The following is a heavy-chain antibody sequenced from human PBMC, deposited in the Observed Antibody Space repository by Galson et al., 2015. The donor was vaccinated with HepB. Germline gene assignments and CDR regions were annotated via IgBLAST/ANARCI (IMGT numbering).Heavy chain of an antibody. D-gene: IGHD5-12*01. CDR2: IYYSGST. Sequence: LSLTCTVSGGSISSSSYYWGWIRQPPGKGLEWIGSIYYSGSTYYNPSLKSRVTISVDTSKNQFSLKLSSVTAADTAVYYCARVVPGWLPAIGATNNWLDPWGQGTLVTVSS. CDR3: ARVVPGWLPAIGATNNWLDP. V-gene: IGHV4-39*01. CDR1: GGSISSSSYY. J-gene: IGHJ5*02.